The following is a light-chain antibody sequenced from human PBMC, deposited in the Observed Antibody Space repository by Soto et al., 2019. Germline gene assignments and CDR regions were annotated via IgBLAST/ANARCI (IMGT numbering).Light chain of an antibody. V-gene: IGKV4-1*01. CDR2: WTS. Sequence: DIVMTQSPDSLAVSLGERATINCESSQSVLYSSNNKNYVAWYQQRPGQPPKLLIYWTSIRESGVPDRFSGSGSGTDFTLTISSLQAEDVAVYFCQQYYSPPLTFGGGTKVEIK. CDR3: QQYYSPPLT. CDR1: QSVLYSSNNKNY. J-gene: IGKJ4*01.